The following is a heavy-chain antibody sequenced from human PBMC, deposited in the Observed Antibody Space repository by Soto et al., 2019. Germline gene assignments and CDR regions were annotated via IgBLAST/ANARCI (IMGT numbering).Heavy chain of an antibody. J-gene: IGHJ6*02. CDR1: GYIFVNYG. CDR2: ISPYNGNT. Sequence: QVQLVQSGDEVKKPGASVKVSCKASGYIFVNYGIAWVRHAPGQGLEWMGWISPYNGNTHYATKVQGRLTMTTDTSTSTAYMDLGSLKSDDTAVYYCAMVDNYVTPTPQDVWGQGTTVTVSS. D-gene: IGHD3-16*01. CDR3: AMVDNYVTPTPQDV. V-gene: IGHV1-18*01.